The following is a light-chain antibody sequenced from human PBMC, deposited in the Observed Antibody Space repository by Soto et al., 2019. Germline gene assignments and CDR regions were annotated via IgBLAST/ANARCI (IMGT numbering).Light chain of an antibody. CDR2: AAS. Sequence: DIQMTQSPSSLSASVGDRVTMACRASQGISTYLNWYHQKPGKAPKLLIYAASSLQSGVPSRFSGSGSETDFTLTISSLQPEDFATYSCQQSYSTTWTFGQGTKVE. V-gene: IGKV1-39*01. CDR1: QGISTY. CDR3: QQSYSTTWT. J-gene: IGKJ1*01.